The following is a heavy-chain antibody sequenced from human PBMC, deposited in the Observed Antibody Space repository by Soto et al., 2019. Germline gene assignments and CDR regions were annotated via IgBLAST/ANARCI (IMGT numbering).Heavy chain of an antibody. D-gene: IGHD3-22*01. J-gene: IGHJ6*02. Sequence: SETLSLTCTVAGGSVSSGSYYWSWIRQPPGKGLEWIGYIYYSGSTNYNPSLKSRVTISVDTSKNQFSLKLSSVTAADTAVYYCARGGRDYCDSSGYLAYYYGMDVWGQGTTVTVSS. CDR3: ARGGRDYCDSSGYLAYYYGMDV. V-gene: IGHV4-61*01. CDR2: IYYSGST. CDR1: GGSVSSGSYY.